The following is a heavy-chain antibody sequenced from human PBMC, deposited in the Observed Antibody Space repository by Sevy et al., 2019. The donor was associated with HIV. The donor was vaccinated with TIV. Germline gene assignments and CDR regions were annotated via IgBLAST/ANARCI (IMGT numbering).Heavy chain of an antibody. V-gene: IGHV3-30*02. CDR3: ARADCGGDCYLVFDY. Sequence: GGSLRLSCAASGFTFSSYGIHWVRQAPGNGLEWVAFIRFDGNSKYYADSVKGRFTISRDNSKNTLYLQLNSLTAEDTAFYYCARADCGGDCYLVFDYRGQGTLVTVSS. J-gene: IGHJ4*02. D-gene: IGHD2-21*01. CDR2: IRFDGNSK. CDR1: GFTFSSYG.